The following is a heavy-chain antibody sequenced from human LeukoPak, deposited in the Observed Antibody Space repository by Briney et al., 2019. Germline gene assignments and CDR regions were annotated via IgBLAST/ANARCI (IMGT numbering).Heavy chain of an antibody. CDR2: IRSSSSTI. J-gene: IGHJ6*03. D-gene: IGHD3-9*01. V-gene: IGHV3-48*01. Sequence: GGSLRLSCAASGFTFSSYSMNWVRQAPGKGLEWVSYIRSSSSTIYYADSVKGRFTISRDNAKNSLYLKMNSLRAEDTAVYYCARAYYDILTGYFHPPYYYYYMDVWGKGTTVTVSS. CDR3: ARAYYDILTGYFHPPYYYYYMDV. CDR1: GFTFSSYS.